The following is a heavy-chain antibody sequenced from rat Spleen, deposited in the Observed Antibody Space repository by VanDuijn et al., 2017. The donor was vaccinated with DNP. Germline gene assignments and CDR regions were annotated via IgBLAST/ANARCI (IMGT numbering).Heavy chain of an antibody. D-gene: IGHD1-2*01. Sequence: QVQLKESGPGLVKPSETLSLTCTVSGFSLTSYHVSCVRQPPGKGLEWLGVIWGDGSTAYNSALKSRLSISRDTSESQVFLKMSSLKTEDTATYYCARSHYSSYNYYIMDAWGQGASVTVSS. V-gene: IGHV2-32*01. CDR1: GFSLTSYH. J-gene: IGHJ4*01. CDR2: IWGDGST. CDR3: ARSHYSSYNYYIMDA.